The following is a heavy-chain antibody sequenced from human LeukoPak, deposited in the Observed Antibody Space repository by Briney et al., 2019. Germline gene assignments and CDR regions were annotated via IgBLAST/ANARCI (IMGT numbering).Heavy chain of an antibody. Sequence: GRSLRLSCAASGFTFSSYSMNWVRQTPGKGLEWVSSISSRSNYIYYADSVKARFTISRDNAKNSLYLQMNSLRAEDTAVYYCARGRELAVAGEYFHYWGQGTLVTVSS. J-gene: IGHJ1*01. V-gene: IGHV3-21*01. CDR2: ISSRSNYI. D-gene: IGHD1-7*01. CDR3: ARGRELAVAGEYFHY. CDR1: GFTFSSYS.